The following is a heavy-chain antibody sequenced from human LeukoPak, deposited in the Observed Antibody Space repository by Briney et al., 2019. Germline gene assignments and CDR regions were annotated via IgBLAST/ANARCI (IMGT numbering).Heavy chain of an antibody. CDR1: GFTFSSYN. CDR3: ARSQFH. Sequence: TGGSLRLSCAASGFTFSSYNMHWVRQAPGKGLEWVAFMRNDGSNKFYADSVKGRFTISRDNSKSTLYLQMNSLRAEDTAVYYCARSQFHWGQGTLVTVSS. D-gene: IGHD5-24*01. V-gene: IGHV3-30*02. CDR2: MRNDGSNK. J-gene: IGHJ4*02.